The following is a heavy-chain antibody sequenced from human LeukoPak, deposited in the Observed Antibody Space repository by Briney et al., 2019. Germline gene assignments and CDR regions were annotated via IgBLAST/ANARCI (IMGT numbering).Heavy chain of an antibody. Sequence: GSLRLSCEASGFSFSSYNMDWVRQTPGKGLEWIGSIYYSGTTYYNPSLKSRVTISVDTSKNQFSLKLSSVTAADTAVYYCARYEAVAGVFDYWGQGTLVTVSS. V-gene: IGHV4-38-2*01. CDR1: GFSFSSYN. CDR3: ARYEAVAGVFDY. J-gene: IGHJ4*02. D-gene: IGHD6-19*01. CDR2: IYYSGTT.